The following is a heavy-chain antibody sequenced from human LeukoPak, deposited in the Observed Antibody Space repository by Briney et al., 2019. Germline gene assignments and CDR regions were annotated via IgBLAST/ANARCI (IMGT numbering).Heavy chain of an antibody. CDR1: GFTFSSYV. J-gene: IGHJ4*02. D-gene: IGHD3-22*01. CDR2: IWYDGSNK. CDR3: ARALFNYDNSGLNY. V-gene: IGHV3-33*01. Sequence: GRSLRLSCAASGFTFSSYVMYWVRQAPGKGLEWVANIWYDGSNKYYADSVKGRFAISRDNSKNTLYLQMNSLRAEDTAVYYCARALFNYDNSGLNYWGQGTLVTVSS.